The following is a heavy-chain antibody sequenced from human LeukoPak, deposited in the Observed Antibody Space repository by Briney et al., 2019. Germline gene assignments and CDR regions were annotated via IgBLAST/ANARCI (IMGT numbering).Heavy chain of an antibody. V-gene: IGHV4-59*01. CDR1: GRSIGTYY. CDR3: ARGRTFDN. Sequence: KASETLSLTCTVSGRSIGTYYWNWIRQPPGKGLEWIGYIYYNGSTNYNPSLKSRVTISVDTSKNQFSLRLSSVTAADTAVYYCARGRTFDNWGQGTLVTVSS. CDR2: IYYNGST. J-gene: IGHJ4*02.